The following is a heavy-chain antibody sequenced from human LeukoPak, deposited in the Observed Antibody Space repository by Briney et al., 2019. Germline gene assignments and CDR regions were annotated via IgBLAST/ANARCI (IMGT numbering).Heavy chain of an antibody. CDR1: GYTFSDYY. V-gene: IGHV1-8*02. CDR2: MNPNSGNT. D-gene: IGHD1-26*01. J-gene: IGHJ4*02. CDR3: ARGSVGATHDY. Sequence: ASVKVSCKTSGYTFSDYYIHWVRQAPGQGLEWMGWMNPNSGNTGYAQKFQGRVTMTRNTSISTAYMELSSLRSEDTAVYYCARGSVGATHDYWGQGTLVTVSS.